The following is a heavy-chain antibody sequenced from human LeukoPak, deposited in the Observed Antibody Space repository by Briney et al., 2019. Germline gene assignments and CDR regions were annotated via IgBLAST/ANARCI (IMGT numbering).Heavy chain of an antibody. J-gene: IGHJ3*02. CDR1: GFTFDDYA. CDR2: ISWNSGSI. D-gene: IGHD6-25*01. CDR3: AKDMGIAAEDAFAI. V-gene: IGHV3-9*01. Sequence: GGSLRLSCAASGFTFDDYAMHWVRQAPGKGLEWVSRISWNSGSIGYADSVKGRFTISRDNAKNSLYLQMNSLRAEDTALYYCAKDMGIAAEDAFAIWGQGTMVTVSS.